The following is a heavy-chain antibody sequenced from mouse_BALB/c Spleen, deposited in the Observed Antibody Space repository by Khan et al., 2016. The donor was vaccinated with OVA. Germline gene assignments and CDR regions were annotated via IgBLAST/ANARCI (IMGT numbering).Heavy chain of an antibody. Sequence: MQLEESGPELVKPGASVKISCKASGYSFTGSFMNWLMQSPGKSLEWIGRINPHIGETFYNQKFKDKATLTVDDSSSTAHMQLRSLASEDSAVYYCARNSRRDVDNWGQGTTLTVSS. CDR3: ARNSRRDVDN. CDR1: GYSFTGSF. CDR2: INPHIGET. V-gene: IGHV1-20*02. J-gene: IGHJ2*01.